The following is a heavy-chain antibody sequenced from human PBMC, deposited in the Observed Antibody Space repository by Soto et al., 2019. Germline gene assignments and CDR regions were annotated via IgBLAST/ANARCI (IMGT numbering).Heavy chain of an antibody. Sequence: QVQLQESGPGLVKPSQTLSLTCTVSGCSISSGGYYWSRIRQQPGQGLVGIGYIYYSGTTYYNPSLNSRVTISVDTSQIQFSLKLRYVTAADTAVYYCARDPGTTGGGYWFDPWGQGTLVTVSS. CDR2: IYYSGTT. J-gene: IGHJ5*02. CDR3: ARDPGTTGGGYWFDP. CDR1: GCSISSGGYY. D-gene: IGHD1-1*01. V-gene: IGHV4-31*03.